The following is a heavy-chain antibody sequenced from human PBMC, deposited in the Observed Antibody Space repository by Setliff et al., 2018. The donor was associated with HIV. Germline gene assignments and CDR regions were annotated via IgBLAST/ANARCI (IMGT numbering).Heavy chain of an antibody. D-gene: IGHD2-15*01. V-gene: IGHV1-18*01. J-gene: IGHJ3*02. CDR2: ISGYNGNT. CDR1: NYTFISFG. CDR3: ARSGLYCSGGRCYSGAFDI. Sequence: VASVKVSCKASNYTFISFGINWVRQAPGQGLEWMGWISGYNGNTNYAQNLQGRVTMTTDTSASTAYMELRSLRSDDTAVYYCARSGLYCSGGRCYSGAFDIWGQGTMVTVSS.